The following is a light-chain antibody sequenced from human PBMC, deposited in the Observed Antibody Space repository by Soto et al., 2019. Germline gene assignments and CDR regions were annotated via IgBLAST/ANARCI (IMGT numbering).Light chain of an antibody. CDR1: QTVRSNY. Sequence: EIVLTQSPGTLSLSPGERATLSCRASQTVRSNYFAWYQQKPGQAPRLLIYGASTRATGIPDRFSGSGSGTDFTLTISRLESEDFAVYYCQHYDSSPVTFGPGTTVDI. J-gene: IGKJ3*01. V-gene: IGKV3-20*01. CDR3: QHYDSSPVT. CDR2: GAS.